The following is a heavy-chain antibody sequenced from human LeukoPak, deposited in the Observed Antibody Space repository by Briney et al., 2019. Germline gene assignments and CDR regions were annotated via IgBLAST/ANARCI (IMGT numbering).Heavy chain of an antibody. CDR3: ARAPREWLLGYYFDY. CDR1: GFTFSSYW. J-gene: IGHJ4*02. V-gene: IGHV3-7*01. CDR2: IKYNGSEK. D-gene: IGHD3-3*01. Sequence: GGSLRLSCAASGFTFSSYWMSWVRQAPGKGLEWVANIKYNGSEKYYVDSVKGRFAISRDNAKNSLYLQMNSLRAEDTAVYYCARAPREWLLGYYFDYWGQGTLVTVSS.